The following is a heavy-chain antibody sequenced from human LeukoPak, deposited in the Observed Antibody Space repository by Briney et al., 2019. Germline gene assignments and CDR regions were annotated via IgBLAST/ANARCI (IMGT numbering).Heavy chain of an antibody. CDR1: GGSISSCY. CDR3: ARLMDTAMVTLFGMDV. J-gene: IGHJ6*02. Sequence: SETLSLTCTVSGGSISSCYWSWIRQPPGKGLEWIGYIYYSGSTNHNPSLKSRVTISVDTSKNQFSLKLSSVTAADTAVYYCARLMDTAMVTLFGMDVWGQGTTVTVSS. CDR2: IYYSGST. D-gene: IGHD5-18*01. V-gene: IGHV4-59*01.